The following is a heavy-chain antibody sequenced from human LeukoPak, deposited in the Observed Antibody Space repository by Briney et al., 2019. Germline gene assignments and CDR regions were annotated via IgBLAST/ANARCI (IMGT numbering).Heavy chain of an antibody. Sequence: ASVKVSCKASGYTFTSYGISWVRQAPGQGLEWMGWISAYNGNTNYAQKLQGRVTMTTDTSTSTAYMELSSLRSEDTAVYYCAGTKSRRGRGLWFDPWGQGTLVTVSS. V-gene: IGHV1-18*01. D-gene: IGHD2-15*01. CDR3: AGTKSRRGRGLWFDP. CDR1: GYTFTSYG. CDR2: ISAYNGNT. J-gene: IGHJ5*02.